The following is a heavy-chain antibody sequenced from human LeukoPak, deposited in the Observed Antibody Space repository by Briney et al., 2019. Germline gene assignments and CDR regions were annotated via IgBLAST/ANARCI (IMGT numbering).Heavy chain of an antibody. Sequence: GGSLRLSCAASGLIFTNYNFNRVRQAPGKGLEWVSVIYSGGSTYYADSVKGRFTISRDNSKNTLYLQMNSLRAEDTAVYYCAREISLDYNWFDPWGQGTLVTVSS. CDR3: AREISLDYNWFDP. D-gene: IGHD3/OR15-3a*01. CDR1: GLIFTNYN. V-gene: IGHV3-53*01. J-gene: IGHJ5*02. CDR2: IYSGGST.